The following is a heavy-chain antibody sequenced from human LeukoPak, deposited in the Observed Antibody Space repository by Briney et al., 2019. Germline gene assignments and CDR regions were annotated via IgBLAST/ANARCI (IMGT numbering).Heavy chain of an antibody. D-gene: IGHD4-17*01. CDR3: ARDVHGDYGSGWFDP. CDR2: IMPLFGTA. J-gene: IGHJ5*02. Sequence: ASVKVSCKTSGGTFDNSAISWVRQAPGQGLEWLGGIMPLFGTAGYAQKFQGRVTITKDESTRTVYLELTSLTSDDTAVYYCARDVHGDYGSGWFDPWGQGTLVSVSS. V-gene: IGHV1-69*05. CDR1: GGTFDNSA.